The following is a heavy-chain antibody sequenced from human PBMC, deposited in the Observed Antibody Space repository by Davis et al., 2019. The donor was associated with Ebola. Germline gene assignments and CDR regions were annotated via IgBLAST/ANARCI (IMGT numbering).Heavy chain of an antibody. D-gene: IGHD4-23*01. V-gene: IGHV3-7*03. CDR1: GFSFSSYW. CDR3: ASGDGRGNSYDMDV. CDR2: IKQDGSEK. J-gene: IGHJ6*02. Sequence: GESLKISCAASGFSFSSYWMSWVHQAPGKGLEWVANIKQDGSEKYYVDSVKGRFTISRDNAKNSLFLQMNSLRAEDTALYYCASGDGRGNSYDMDVWGQGTTVTVSS.